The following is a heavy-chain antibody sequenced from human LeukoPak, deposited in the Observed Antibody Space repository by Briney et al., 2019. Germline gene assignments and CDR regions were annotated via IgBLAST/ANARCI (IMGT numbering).Heavy chain of an antibody. V-gene: IGHV3-48*04. CDR2: ISSSGSTI. Sequence: GGSLRLSCAASGFTFNAYSMTWGRQAPGKGLEWISYISSSGSTIYYADSVKGRFTVSRDNARNSLYLQMDSLRADDTAVCHCARSAMDVWGKGTTVTVSS. CDR1: GFTFNAYS. J-gene: IGHJ6*04. CDR3: ARSAMDV.